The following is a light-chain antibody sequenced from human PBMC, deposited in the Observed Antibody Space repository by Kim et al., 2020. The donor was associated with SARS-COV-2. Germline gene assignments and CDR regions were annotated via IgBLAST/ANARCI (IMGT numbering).Light chain of an antibody. V-gene: IGLV1-40*01. CDR3: QSYDSSLSGSKV. Sequence: VPISCTGSSSNIGAGYDVHWYQPLPGTAPKLLIYGNSNRPSGVPDRFSGSNSGTSASLAITGLQAEDEADYYCQSYDSSLSGSKVFGTGTKVTVL. J-gene: IGLJ1*01. CDR2: GNS. CDR1: SSNIGAGYD.